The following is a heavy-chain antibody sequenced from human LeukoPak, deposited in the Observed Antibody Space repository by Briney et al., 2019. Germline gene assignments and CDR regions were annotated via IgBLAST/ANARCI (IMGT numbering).Heavy chain of an antibody. CDR3: TRDTEYGSATNYFDY. V-gene: IGHV3-43*01. CDR1: GFTFDDYA. D-gene: IGHD3-10*01. J-gene: IGHJ4*02. Sequence: GGSLTLSCAASGFTFDDYAMHWVRKAPGKGLESFSLISWEGDTTYYADSVRGRFTISRDNSKNSLYLQMNSLRTEDTSFYYCTRDTEYGSATNYFDYWGQGTLVSVSS. CDR2: ISWEGDTT.